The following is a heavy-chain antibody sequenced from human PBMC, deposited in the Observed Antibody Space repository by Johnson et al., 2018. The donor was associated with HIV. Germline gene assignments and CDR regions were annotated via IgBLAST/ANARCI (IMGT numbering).Heavy chain of an antibody. V-gene: IGHV3-30*04. CDR2: ISSDGSNK. CDR1: GFPFSSYA. J-gene: IGHJ3*02. CDR3: ARPLSSGLGFDAFDI. D-gene: IGHD3-22*01. Sequence: QVQLVESGGGVVQPGRSLRLSCAASGFPFSSYAMHWVRQAPGQGLEWVADISSDGSNKYYSDSVKGRFTLSRDNSKNTLYLQMNSLRAEDTAVYYCARPLSSGLGFDAFDIWGQGTMVTVSS.